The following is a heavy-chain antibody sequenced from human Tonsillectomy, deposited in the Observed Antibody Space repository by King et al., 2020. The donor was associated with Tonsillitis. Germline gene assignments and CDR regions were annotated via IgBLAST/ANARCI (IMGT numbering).Heavy chain of an antibody. CDR1: GGSIISFY. Sequence: QLQESGPGLVKPSETLSLTCTVSGGSIISFYWNCIRQPPGKGLEWIGFIHYRGSTNSNPSLKSRVTTSVDTSKNQFSLKLSSVTAADTAVYYCARAKSGNFWAFDIWGQGTMVTVSS. CDR3: ARAKSGNFWAFDI. V-gene: IGHV4-59*01. CDR2: IHYRGST. J-gene: IGHJ3*02. D-gene: IGHD3-3*01.